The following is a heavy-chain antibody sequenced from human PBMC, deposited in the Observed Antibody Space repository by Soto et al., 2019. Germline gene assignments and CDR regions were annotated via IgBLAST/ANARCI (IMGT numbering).Heavy chain of an antibody. D-gene: IGHD3-3*01. J-gene: IGHJ5*02. CDR1: GGSFSGYY. CDR3: ARGPWFLYYDFWSGYSKAGWFDP. Sequence: PSETLSLTCAVYGGSFSGYYWSWIRQPPGKGLEWIGEINHSGSTNYNPSLKSRVTISVDTSKNQFSLKLSSVTAADTAVYYCARGPWFLYYDFWSGYSKAGWFDPWGQGTLVTVSS. CDR2: INHSGST. V-gene: IGHV4-34*01.